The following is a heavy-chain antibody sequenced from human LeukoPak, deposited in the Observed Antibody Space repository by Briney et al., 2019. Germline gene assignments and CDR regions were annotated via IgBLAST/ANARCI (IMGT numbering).Heavy chain of an antibody. Sequence: PGGSLRLSCAASGPTVSISYMSWVRQAPGKGLEWVSVIYNDGRTYYVDSVKSRFTISRDNSKNTLHFQMNSLRVEDTAVYYCARGIGRSWSLDNWGQGTLVTVSS. V-gene: IGHV3-53*01. D-gene: IGHD6-13*01. J-gene: IGHJ4*02. CDR1: GPTVSISY. CDR2: IYNDGRT. CDR3: ARGIGRSWSLDN.